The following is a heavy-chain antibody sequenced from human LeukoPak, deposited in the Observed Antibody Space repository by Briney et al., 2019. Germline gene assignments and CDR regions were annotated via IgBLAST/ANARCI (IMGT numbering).Heavy chain of an antibody. D-gene: IGHD2-2*01. CDR1: GFISSDFG. J-gene: IGHJ4*02. V-gene: IGHV3-21*04. CDR2: ISSRGTST. Sequence: GGSLRLSCVASGFISSDFGMNWVRQVPGKGLEWVAFISSRGTSTFYAESVKGRSTISRDTAKKSLDLQMTSLRVEDTAAYYCVRGTDCSATTCYPLSAFDSWGQGTLVTVSS. CDR3: VRGTDCSATTCYPLSAFDS.